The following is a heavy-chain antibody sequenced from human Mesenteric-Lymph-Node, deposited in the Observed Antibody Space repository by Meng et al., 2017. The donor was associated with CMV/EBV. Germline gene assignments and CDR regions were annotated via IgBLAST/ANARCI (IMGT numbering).Heavy chain of an antibody. V-gene: IGHV4-4*02. CDR2: IYHSGST. D-gene: IGHD5-12*01. CDR3: ARVDSGYENYFDY. CDR1: CGSISSSHW. J-gene: IGHJ4*02. Sequence: CAVSCGSISSSHWWSWVRQPPGKGLEWIGEIYHSGSTNYNPSLKSRVTISVDKSKNQFSLKLSSVTAADTAVYYCARVDSGYENYFDYWGQGTLVTVSS.